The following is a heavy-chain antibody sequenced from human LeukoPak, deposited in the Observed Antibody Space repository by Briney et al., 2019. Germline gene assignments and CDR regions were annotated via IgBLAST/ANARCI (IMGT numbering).Heavy chain of an antibody. CDR3: ARGREWEPKVFDY. V-gene: IGHV4-59*01. D-gene: IGHD1-26*01. Sequence: PSETLSLTCTVSGGSITSYYWSWIRQPPGKGLEWIGYIYYSGSTNYNPSLKSRVTISVDTSKNQFSLKLSSVTAADTAVYYCARGREWEPKVFDYWGQGTLVTVSS. CDR2: IYYSGST. CDR1: GGSITSYY. J-gene: IGHJ4*02.